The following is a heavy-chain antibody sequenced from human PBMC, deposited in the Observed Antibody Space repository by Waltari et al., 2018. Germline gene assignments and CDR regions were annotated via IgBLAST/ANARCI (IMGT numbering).Heavy chain of an antibody. D-gene: IGHD3-3*01. V-gene: IGHV1-18*01. Sequence: QVQLVQSGAEVKKSGASVKVSCKASGYTFSDYGISWVRQAPGQGLEWMGLISGNNGHTNHAQKFQGRLIMTEDTSATTVYMELTYLTSDDTAVYYCARERHRLMEEGYLMALDPWGQGTLVTVSS. J-gene: IGHJ5*02. CDR1: GYTFSDYG. CDR2: ISGNNGHT. CDR3: ARERHRLMEEGYLMALDP.